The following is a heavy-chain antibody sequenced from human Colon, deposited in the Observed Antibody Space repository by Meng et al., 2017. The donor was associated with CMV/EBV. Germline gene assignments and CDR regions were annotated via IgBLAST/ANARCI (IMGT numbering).Heavy chain of an antibody. CDR2: ISSSSSYI. D-gene: IGHD2-2*01. J-gene: IGHJ4*02. CDR1: GFTFSNYA. Sequence: GESLKISCAASGFTFSNYAMTWVRQAPGTGLEWVSSISSSSSYIYYADSVKGRFTISRDNAKNSLYLQMNSLRAEDTAVYYCARDDGSVVPSSAYWGQGTLVTVSS. CDR3: ARDDGSVVPSSAY. V-gene: IGHV3-21*01.